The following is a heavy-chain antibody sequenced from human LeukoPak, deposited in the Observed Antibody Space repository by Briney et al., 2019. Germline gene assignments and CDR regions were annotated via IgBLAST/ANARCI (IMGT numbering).Heavy chain of an antibody. CDR2: ISSSGSTI. CDR1: TFSSYS. Sequence: GGSLRLSCAASTFSSYSMNWVRQAPGKGLEWVSYISSSGSTIYYADSVKGRFTISRDKDKNSVYLQMNSLRAEDTAVYYCAREDYGDFDYWGQGTLVTVSS. V-gene: IGHV3-48*01. J-gene: IGHJ4*02. CDR3: AREDYGDFDY. D-gene: IGHD4-17*01.